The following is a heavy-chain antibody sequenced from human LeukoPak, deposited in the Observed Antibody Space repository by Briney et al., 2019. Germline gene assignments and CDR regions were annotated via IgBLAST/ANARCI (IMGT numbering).Heavy chain of an antibody. CDR1: AFTFSSYS. CDR2: ISGSGSST. D-gene: IGHD3-22*01. J-gene: IGHJ4*02. Sequence: AGSLTLSCPAYAFTFSSYSMSWVRQAPGKGLEWVSAISGSGSSTYYANSVKGPFTIPTHNSTNALFLRMDSLRAEDTAVYYCARARITKKVVVNRIDYGGQGTLVTVSS. CDR3: ARARITKKVVVNRIDY. V-gene: IGHV3-23*01.